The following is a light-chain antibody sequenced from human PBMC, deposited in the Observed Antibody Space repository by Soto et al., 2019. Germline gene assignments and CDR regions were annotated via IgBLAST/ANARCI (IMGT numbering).Light chain of an antibody. J-gene: IGKJ5*01. CDR3: QQYNNLPPIT. Sequence: EIVMKQSPATLSVSPGQRATLSCRASQSVSISLAWYQQKPGQAPRLLIYAASTRATGIPDRFSGSGSGTDFTLTISSLQSEDFAVYYCQQYNNLPPITFGQGRLLEI. CDR2: AAS. CDR1: QSVSIS. V-gene: IGKV3-15*01.